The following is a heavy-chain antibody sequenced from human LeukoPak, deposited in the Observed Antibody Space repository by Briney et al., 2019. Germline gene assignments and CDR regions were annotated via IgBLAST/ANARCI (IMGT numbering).Heavy chain of an antibody. CDR3: ARGGHQRTTPALQFFDY. CDR1: GYTFTSYY. V-gene: IGHV1-46*01. Sequence: ASVKVSCKASGYTFTSYYMHWVRQAPGQGLEWMGIINPSGGSTSYAQKFQGRVTMTRDTSVSTAYMELSRLRSDDTAVYYCARGGHQRTTPALQFFDYWGQGTPVTVSS. J-gene: IGHJ4*02. D-gene: IGHD1-1*01. CDR2: INPSGGST.